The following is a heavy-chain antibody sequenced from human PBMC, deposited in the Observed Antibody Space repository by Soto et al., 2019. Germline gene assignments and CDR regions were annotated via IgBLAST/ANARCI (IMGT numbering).Heavy chain of an antibody. J-gene: IGHJ6*02. CDR3: ARGSPAVGEGFYSHHMDG. Sequence: QVQLVESGGGVVQPGRSLRLSCAASGFTFSRYGMHWVRQAPGKGLEWVAVISYDGSNKYYADSVKGRFTISRDNSKNTLDLQMNSLRLEYTAVYYCARGSPAVGEGFYSHHMDGWGQCTTVTVSS. D-gene: IGHD2-15*01. CDR2: ISYDGSNK. CDR1: GFTFSRYG. V-gene: IGHV3-30*03.